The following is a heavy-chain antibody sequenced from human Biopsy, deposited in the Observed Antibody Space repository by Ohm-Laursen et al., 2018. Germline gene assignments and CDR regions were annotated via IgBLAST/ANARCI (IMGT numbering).Heavy chain of an antibody. Sequence: SLRLSCAASGFTFSDHNMHWVRQAPGKGLEWVAFIWSSATYKAYADSVKGRFTVSRVNSKNTVYLQMNSLSADDTAIYSCVKDGGQTAPYSFDVWGQGTTVIVSS. V-gene: IGHV3-33*06. D-gene: IGHD3-16*01. CDR3: VKDGGQTAPYSFDV. J-gene: IGHJ3*01. CDR2: IWSSATYK. CDR1: GFTFSDHN.